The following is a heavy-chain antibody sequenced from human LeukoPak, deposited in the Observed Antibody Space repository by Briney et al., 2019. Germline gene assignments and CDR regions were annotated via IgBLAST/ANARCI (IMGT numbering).Heavy chain of an antibody. Sequence: GGSLRLSCAASGFTFSSYAMSWVRQAPGKGLEWVSAISGSGGSTYYADSVKGRFTISRDNSKNTLYLQMNSLRAEDTAVYYCAKDLWFGELFSAFDLWGQGAMVTVSS. CDR3: AKDLWFGELFSAFDL. V-gene: IGHV3-23*01. CDR1: GFTFSSYA. CDR2: ISGSGGST. J-gene: IGHJ3*01. D-gene: IGHD3-10*01.